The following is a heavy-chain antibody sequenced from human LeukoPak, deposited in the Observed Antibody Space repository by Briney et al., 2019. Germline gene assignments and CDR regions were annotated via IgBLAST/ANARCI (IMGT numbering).Heavy chain of an antibody. Sequence: SQTLSLTCAISGDSVSINSAAWNWIRQSPSRGLEWLGRTYYRSKWYNDYAVSVKSRITINPDTSKNQFSLQLNSVTPEDTAVYYCARDSGGDYVLSSAFDIWGQGTMVTVSS. D-gene: IGHD4-17*01. J-gene: IGHJ3*02. CDR3: ARDSGGDYVLSSAFDI. V-gene: IGHV6-1*01. CDR2: TYYRSKWYN. CDR1: GDSVSINSAA.